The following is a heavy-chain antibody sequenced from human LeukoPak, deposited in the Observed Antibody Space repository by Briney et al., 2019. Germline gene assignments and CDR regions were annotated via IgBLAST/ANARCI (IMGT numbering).Heavy chain of an antibody. Sequence: SSETLSLTCTVSGGSISSHYWSWIRQPAGKGLEWIGRIYTSENTNLNPSLRSRVTISLDKSKNQFSLKLRSVTAADTAVYYCARGLSSANFFDCWGQGILVTVSS. CDR1: GGSISSHY. V-gene: IGHV4-4*07. CDR3: ARGLSSANFFDC. CDR2: IYTSENT. J-gene: IGHJ4*02. D-gene: IGHD2-2*01.